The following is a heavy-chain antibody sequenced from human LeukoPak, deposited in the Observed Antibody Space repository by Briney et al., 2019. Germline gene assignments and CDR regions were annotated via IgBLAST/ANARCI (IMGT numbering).Heavy chain of an antibody. CDR2: IYTSGTI. Sequence: SETLSLTCTVSGGSISSYYWSWIRQPAGTALEWIGRIYTSGTITYNPSLKSRVTMSVDTSKNQFSLKLSSVTAADTAVYYCARVTGYMIEDYFDYWGQGTLVTVSS. V-gene: IGHV4-4*07. D-gene: IGHD3-22*01. CDR1: GGSISSYY. J-gene: IGHJ4*02. CDR3: ARVTGYMIEDYFDY.